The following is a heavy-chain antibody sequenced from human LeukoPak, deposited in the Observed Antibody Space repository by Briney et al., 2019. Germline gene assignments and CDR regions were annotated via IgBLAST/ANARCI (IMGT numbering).Heavy chain of an antibody. V-gene: IGHV1-24*01. J-gene: IGHJ4*02. CDR3: ATETTAGTLDY. CDR2: FDPEDGEK. D-gene: IGHD6-13*01. Sequence: ASVKVSCNVSGYTLTELSMRLLRKAPGKGLEWMGGFDPEDGEKIYAQKFQGRVTMTEDTSTDTAYMELSSLRSDDTAVYYCATETTAGTLDYWGQGTLVTVSS. CDR1: GYTLTELS.